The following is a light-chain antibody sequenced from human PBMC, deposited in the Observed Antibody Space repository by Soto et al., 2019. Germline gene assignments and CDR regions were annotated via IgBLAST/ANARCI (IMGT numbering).Light chain of an antibody. J-gene: IGKJ1*01. V-gene: IGKV3-20*01. CDR2: GAS. CDR3: QQYGSSPMT. Sequence: EXVLTQSPGILSLSPGERATLSCRASQSVSSSYLAWYQQKPGQAPRLLIHGASSRATGIPDRFSGSGSGTDFTLTISRLEPEDFAVYYCQQYGSSPMTFGQGTKVDIK. CDR1: QSVSSSY.